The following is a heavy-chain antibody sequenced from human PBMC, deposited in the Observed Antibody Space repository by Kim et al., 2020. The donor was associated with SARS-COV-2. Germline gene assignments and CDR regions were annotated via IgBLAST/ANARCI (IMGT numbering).Heavy chain of an antibody. J-gene: IGHJ3*02. CDR3: ARGTITIFGVVIVHDAFDT. V-gene: IGHV4-31*02. Sequence: SRVTISVDTSKNQFSLKLSSVTAADTAVYYCARGTITIFGVVIVHDAFDTWGQGTMVTVSS. D-gene: IGHD3-3*01.